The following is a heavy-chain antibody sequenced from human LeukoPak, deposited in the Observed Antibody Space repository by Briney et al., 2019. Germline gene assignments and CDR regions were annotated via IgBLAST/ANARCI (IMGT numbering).Heavy chain of an antibody. J-gene: IGHJ4*02. CDR1: GYSFTSYW. CDR2: IYPGDSDT. V-gene: IGHV5-51*01. D-gene: IGHD5-12*01. CDR3: ARRHTHSGYEFVY. Sequence: GESLKISCKGSGYSFTSYWIGWVRQMPGKGLEWMGIIYPGDSDTRYSPSLQGQVTISADKSISTAYLQWSSLKASDTAMYYCARRHTHSGYEFVYWGQGTLVTVSS.